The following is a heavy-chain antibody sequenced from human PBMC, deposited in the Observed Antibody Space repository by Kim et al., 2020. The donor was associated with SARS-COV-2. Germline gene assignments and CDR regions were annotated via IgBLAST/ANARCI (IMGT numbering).Heavy chain of an antibody. CDR1: GGSFSGYY. CDR3: ARGACVACGRYYYGSGSSRPQNWFDP. J-gene: IGHJ5*02. Sequence: SETLSLTCAVYGGSFSGYYWSWIRQPPGKGLEWIGEINHSGSTNYNPSLKSRVTISVDTSKNQFSLKLSSVTAADTAVYYCARGACVACGRYYYGSGSSRPQNWFDPWGQGTLVTVSS. D-gene: IGHD3-10*01. V-gene: IGHV4-34*01. CDR2: INHSGST.